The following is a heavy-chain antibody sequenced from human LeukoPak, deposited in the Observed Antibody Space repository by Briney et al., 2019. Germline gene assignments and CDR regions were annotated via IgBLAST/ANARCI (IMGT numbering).Heavy chain of an antibody. D-gene: IGHD3-22*01. CDR2: MNPNSGNT. V-gene: IGHV1-8*02. CDR3: ARGGIDSSGYPYAY. J-gene: IGHJ4*02. CDR1: GYTFTSYG. Sequence: GASVKVSCKASGYTFTSYGISWVRQATGQGLEWMGWMNPNSGNTGYAQKFQGRVTITRNTSISTAYMELSSLRSEDTAVYYCARGGIDSSGYPYAYWGQGTLVTVSS.